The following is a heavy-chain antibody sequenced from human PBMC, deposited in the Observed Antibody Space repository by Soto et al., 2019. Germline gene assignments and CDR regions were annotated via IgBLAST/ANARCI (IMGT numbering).Heavy chain of an antibody. CDR2: ISGSGGST. CDR1: GFTFSSYA. Sequence: HPGVSLRLSCAAAGFTFSSYAMSWVRQAPGKGLEWVSAISGSGGSTYYADSVKGRFTISRDNSKNTLYLQMNSLRAEDTAVYYCAKNLDYGDITSYFDYWGQGTLVTVSS. CDR3: AKNLDYGDITSYFDY. V-gene: IGHV3-23*01. D-gene: IGHD4-17*01. J-gene: IGHJ4*02.